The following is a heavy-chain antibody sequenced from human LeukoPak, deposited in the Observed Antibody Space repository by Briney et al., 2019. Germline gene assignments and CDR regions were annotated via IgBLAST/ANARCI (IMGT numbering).Heavy chain of an antibody. CDR3: AKKLGSSPGDFFDY. D-gene: IGHD6-6*01. CDR2: INDNGGST. V-gene: IGHV3-23*01. CDR1: GITLTRYA. Sequence: GRSLRLSCAASGITLTRYAMSWVRQAPGKGLDLFSDINDNGGSTFYADSVKGRFTISRDNSKNTLYMQMNSLRAEDTAVYYCAKKLGSSPGDFFDYWGQGTLVTVSS. J-gene: IGHJ4*02.